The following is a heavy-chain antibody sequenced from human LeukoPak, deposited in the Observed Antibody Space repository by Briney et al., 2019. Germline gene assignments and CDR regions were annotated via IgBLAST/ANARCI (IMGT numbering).Heavy chain of an antibody. CDR3: ARDRVDTAMVNYFDY. J-gene: IGHJ4*02. V-gene: IGHV4-4*07. Sequence: SETLSLTCTVSGGSISSYYWSWIRQPAGKGLEWIGRIYTSGSTNYNPSLKSRVTMSVDTSKNQFSLKLSSVTAADTAVHYCARDRVDTAMVNYFDYWGQGTLVTVSS. D-gene: IGHD5-18*01. CDR1: GGSISSYY. CDR2: IYTSGST.